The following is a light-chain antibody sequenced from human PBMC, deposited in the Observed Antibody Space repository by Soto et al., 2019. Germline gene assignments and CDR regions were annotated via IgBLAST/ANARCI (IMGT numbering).Light chain of an antibody. J-gene: IGKJ1*01. CDR1: ENLNTN. CDR2: GAS. CDR3: QQYKNRPPLT. V-gene: IGKV3-15*01. Sequence: EIVMTQSPATLSVSPGERATLSCRASENLNTNLAWYQQRPGQTPRLLMYGASTRATGVPARFTGSGSGTDFTLTISSLQFEDSAVYFCQQYKNRPPLTFGQGTKVEI.